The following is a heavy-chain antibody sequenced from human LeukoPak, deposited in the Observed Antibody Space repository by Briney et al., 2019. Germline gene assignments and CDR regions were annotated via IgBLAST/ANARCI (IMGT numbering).Heavy chain of an antibody. J-gene: IGHJ4*02. V-gene: IGHV4-4*07. CDR1: GVALSGDY. Sequence: SETLSLTCTVAGVALSGDYWSWIRQPAGKGLEWIGRIYTSGTTNYNPSLKSRVTMSVDTSNNQFSLNLRSVTAADTAVYYCARRRTAAASGYFDYWGQGILVTVSS. CDR2: IYTSGTT. D-gene: IGHD6-13*01. CDR3: ARRRTAAASGYFDY.